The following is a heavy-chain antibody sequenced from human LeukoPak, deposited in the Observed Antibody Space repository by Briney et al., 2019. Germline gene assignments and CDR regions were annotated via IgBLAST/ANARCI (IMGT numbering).Heavy chain of an antibody. V-gene: IGHV4-39*07. CDR3: ARDENGYVWGSFRA. CDR1: GGSISSSSYY. D-gene: IGHD3-16*02. Sequence: KPSETLSLTCTVSGGSISSSSYYWGWIRQPPGKGLEWIGNIYYSGSTYYNPSLESRVTMSLDTSKNQFSLKLSSVTAADTAVYYCARDENGYVWGSFRAWGQGTLVTVSS. J-gene: IGHJ5*02. CDR2: IYYSGST.